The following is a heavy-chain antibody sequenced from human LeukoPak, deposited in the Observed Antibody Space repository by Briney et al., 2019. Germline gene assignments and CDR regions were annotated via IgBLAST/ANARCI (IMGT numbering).Heavy chain of an antibody. CDR3: AREGDSSGYYYPSYYYGMDV. V-gene: IGHV1-18*01. Sequence: ASVKVSCKASGYTFTSYGISWVRQAPGQGLEWMGWISAYNGNTNYAQKLQGRVTMTTDTSTSTAYMELRSLRSDDTAVYYCAREGDSSGYYYPSYYYGMDVWGQGTTVTVSS. J-gene: IGHJ6*02. CDR2: ISAYNGNT. D-gene: IGHD3-22*01. CDR1: GYTFTSYG.